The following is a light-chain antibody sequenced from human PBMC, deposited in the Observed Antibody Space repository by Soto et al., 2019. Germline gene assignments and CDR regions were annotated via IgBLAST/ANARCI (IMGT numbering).Light chain of an antibody. CDR1: QSISNS. Sequence: DIQMTQSPSTLSASVGDRVTITCRVSQSISNSLAWYQQKPGKAPKLLIYEASSLKSGVPSRFSGSGSGTEYTLTISSLQPDDFATYYCQQYNGYWTFGQGTKVEIK. CDR2: EAS. CDR3: QQYNGYWT. J-gene: IGKJ1*01. V-gene: IGKV1-5*03.